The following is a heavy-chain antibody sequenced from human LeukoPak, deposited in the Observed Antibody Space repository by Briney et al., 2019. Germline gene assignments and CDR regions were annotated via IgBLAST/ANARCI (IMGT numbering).Heavy chain of an antibody. Sequence: SETLSLTCTVSGGSISSYYWGWIRQPPGKGLEWIGSIYYSGSTYYNPSLKSRVTISVDTSKNQFSLKLSSVTAADTAVYYCARSYYDFWSGFDYWGQGTLVTVSS. J-gene: IGHJ4*02. CDR2: IYYSGST. V-gene: IGHV4-39*07. CDR1: GGSISSYY. CDR3: ARSYYDFWSGFDY. D-gene: IGHD3-3*01.